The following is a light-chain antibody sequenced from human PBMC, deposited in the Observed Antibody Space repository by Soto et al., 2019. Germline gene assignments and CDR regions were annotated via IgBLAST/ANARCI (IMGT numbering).Light chain of an antibody. CDR3: QQYDDYPLT. CDR1: QSVRSW. J-gene: IGKJ4*01. Sequence: DIKMTQSPATLSASVGDRVTITCRASQSVRSWLAWYQQKPGTAPKLLIFDASRLESGVPSRFSGSASGTDFTLTISSLQPDYFATYYCQQYDDYPLTFGGGTKVEIK. CDR2: DAS. V-gene: IGKV1-5*01.